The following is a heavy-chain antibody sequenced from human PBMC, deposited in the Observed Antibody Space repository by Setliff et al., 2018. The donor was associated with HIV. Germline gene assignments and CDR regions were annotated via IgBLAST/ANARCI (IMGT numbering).Heavy chain of an antibody. CDR3: ARVHWFDP. CDR2: MSYTGST. V-gene: IGHV4-39*02. J-gene: IGHJ5*02. D-gene: IGHD3-10*01. CDR1: GGSISSTGYY. Sequence: PSETLSLTCTVSGGSISSTGYYWVWIRQSPGKGLEWIGTMSYTGSTSYNPSLRSRVTISVDTSKNHFSLKLRSVTAADTAVYYCARVHWFDPWGQGTLVTVSS.